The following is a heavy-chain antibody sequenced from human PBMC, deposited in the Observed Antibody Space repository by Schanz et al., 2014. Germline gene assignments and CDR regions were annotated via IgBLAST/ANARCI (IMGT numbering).Heavy chain of an antibody. J-gene: IGHJ4*02. CDR2: ISSGSSYA. D-gene: IGHD3-9*01. V-gene: IGHV3-11*05. CDR1: GFTFRDYY. CDR3: ARDAADFYDILTEEDY. Sequence: GQLAESGGGLVQPGGSLRLSCAASGFTFRDYYMSWIRQAPGKGLEWVSDISSGSSYANYADSVKGRFTISRDNAKNSLYLQMNSLRAEDTAVYYCARDAADFYDILTEEDYWGQGTLVTVSS.